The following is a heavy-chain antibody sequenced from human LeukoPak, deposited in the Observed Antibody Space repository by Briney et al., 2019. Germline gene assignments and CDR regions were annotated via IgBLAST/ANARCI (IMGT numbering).Heavy chain of an antibody. D-gene: IGHD3-3*01. CDR1: GFTVSNNY. Sequence: GGSLRLSCAASGFTVSNNYISWVRQAPGKGLEWVSVIYSGGSTYYADSVEGRFTISRDNSKNTVYLQMNSLRAEDTAVYYCASPMSLITMCPRTAGCGMDVWGQGTTVTVSS. CDR3: ASPMSLITMCPRTAGCGMDV. V-gene: IGHV3-53*01. J-gene: IGHJ6*02. CDR2: IYSGGST.